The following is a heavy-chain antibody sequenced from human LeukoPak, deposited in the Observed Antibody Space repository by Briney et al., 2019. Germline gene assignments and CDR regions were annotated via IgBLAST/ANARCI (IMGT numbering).Heavy chain of an antibody. CDR3: ARDETQLPEDYYYTDV. Sequence: PGGSLRLSCTASGFTFSSYSLNWVRQAPGKGLEWVSSVSTGSNYIYYADSVKGRFTISRDNDKNSLYLQMNSLRVEDTAVYYCARDETQLPEDYYYTDVWGKGTTVTVSS. V-gene: IGHV3-21*01. CDR1: GFTFSSYS. D-gene: IGHD2-2*01. J-gene: IGHJ6*03. CDR2: VSTGSNYI.